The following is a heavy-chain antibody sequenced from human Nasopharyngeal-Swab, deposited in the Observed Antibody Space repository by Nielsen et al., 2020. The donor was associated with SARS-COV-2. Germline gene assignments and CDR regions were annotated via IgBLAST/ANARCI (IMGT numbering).Heavy chain of an antibody. CDR3: ARETYDILTGYPLGMDV. Sequence: SETLSLTCTVSGGSISSYYWSWIRQPPGKGLEWIGYIYYSGSTNYNPSLKSRVTISVDTSKNQFSLKLSSVTAADTAVYYCARETYDILTGYPLGMDVWGQGTTVTVSS. CDR2: IYYSGST. J-gene: IGHJ6*02. CDR1: GGSISSYY. V-gene: IGHV4-59*13. D-gene: IGHD3-9*01.